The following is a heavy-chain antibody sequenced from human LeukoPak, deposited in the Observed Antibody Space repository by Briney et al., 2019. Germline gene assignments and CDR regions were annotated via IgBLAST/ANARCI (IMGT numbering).Heavy chain of an antibody. CDR2: IWYDGSNK. CDR1: GFTFSSYG. CDR3: TRDMTGIAAAGTFNY. Sequence: GRSLRLSCAASGFTFSSYGMHWVRQAPGKGLEWVAVIWYDGSNKYYADSVKGRFTISRDNSKNTLYLQMNSLRAEDSAVYYCTRDMTGIAAAGTFNYWGQGTLVTVSS. V-gene: IGHV3-33*01. D-gene: IGHD6-13*01. J-gene: IGHJ4*02.